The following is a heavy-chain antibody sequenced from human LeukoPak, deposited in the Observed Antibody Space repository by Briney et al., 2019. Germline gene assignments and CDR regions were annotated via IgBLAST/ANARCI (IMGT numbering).Heavy chain of an antibody. Sequence: GGSLRLSCAASGFSVSTYKMHWVRQAPGKGLVWVSDMESSESATDYADSVKGRFTISRDNSKNTLYLQMNSLRAEDTAVYYCARVPYGGNTQRRAFDIWGQGTMVTVSS. CDR1: GFSVSTYK. D-gene: IGHD2-15*01. V-gene: IGHV3-74*01. CDR3: ARVPYGGNTQRRAFDI. CDR2: MESSESAT. J-gene: IGHJ3*02.